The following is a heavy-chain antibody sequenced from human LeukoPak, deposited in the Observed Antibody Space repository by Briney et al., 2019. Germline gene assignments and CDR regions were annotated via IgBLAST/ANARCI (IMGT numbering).Heavy chain of an antibody. CDR2: IKSKTDGGTT. Sequence: GGSLRLSCAASGFTFSNAWMSWVRQAPGKGLEWVGRIKSKTDGGTTDYAAPVKGRFTISRDDSKNTLYLQMNSLKTEDTAVYYCTTEGHRDGYLNWFDPWGQGTLVTVSS. D-gene: IGHD5-24*01. CDR1: GFTFSNAW. CDR3: TTEGHRDGYLNWFDP. V-gene: IGHV3-15*01. J-gene: IGHJ5*02.